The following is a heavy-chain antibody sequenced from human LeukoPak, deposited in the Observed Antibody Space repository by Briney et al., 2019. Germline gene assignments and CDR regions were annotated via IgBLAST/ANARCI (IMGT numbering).Heavy chain of an antibody. CDR1: GFTFSSYW. J-gene: IGHJ4*02. V-gene: IGHV3-7*01. CDR2: IKQDGSDK. CDR3: AKEKTAGTYYVDY. Sequence: GESLRLSCAASGFTFSSYWMSWVRRAPGKGLEWVANIKQDGSDKYYVDSVKGRFTISRDNAKNSVYLQMNSLRAEDTAVYYSAKEKTAGTYYVDYWGQGTLVTVSS. D-gene: IGHD2-21*02.